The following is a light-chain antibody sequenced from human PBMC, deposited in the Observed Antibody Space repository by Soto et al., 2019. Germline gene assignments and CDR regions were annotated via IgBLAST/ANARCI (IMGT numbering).Light chain of an antibody. Sequence: EIVLTQSPSTLSLSPGDRAALSCRASQTVRNNYIAWYQQKPGQAPKLLIYGASSRATDIPGRLSGSGSGTGFALTISRLEPDDSAVYYCQHYGGPVGYTIGQGTKLEIK. CDR1: QTVRNNY. CDR3: QHYGGPVGYT. CDR2: GAS. V-gene: IGKV3-20*01. J-gene: IGKJ2*01.